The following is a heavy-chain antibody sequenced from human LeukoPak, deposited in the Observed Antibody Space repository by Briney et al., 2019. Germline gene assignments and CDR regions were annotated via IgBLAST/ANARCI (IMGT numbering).Heavy chain of an antibody. CDR1: GFTFSHYE. CDR3: AKHGLPLVVISAPLDY. V-gene: IGHV3-23*01. J-gene: IGHJ4*02. D-gene: IGHD2-15*01. Sequence: GGSLRLSCAASGFTFSHYEMNWVRQAPGKGLEWVSAISGSGGSTYYADSVKGRFTISRDNSKNTLYLQMNSLRAEDTAVYYCAKHGLPLVVISAPLDYWGQGTLVTVAS. CDR2: ISGSGGST.